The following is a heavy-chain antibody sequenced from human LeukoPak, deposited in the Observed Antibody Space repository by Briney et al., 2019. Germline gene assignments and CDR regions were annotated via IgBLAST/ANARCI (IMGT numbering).Heavy chain of an antibody. V-gene: IGHV3-23*01. D-gene: IGHD3-16*01. Sequence: GGSLRLSCEASGITLSHYAMSWVRQAPGKGLEWVSAISGSGANIYHADFVKGRFTISRDNYKNTLYLQMNSLGVEDTAVYYCASGGVVYGSCCDFWGQGTLVTVSS. CDR2: ISGSGANI. CDR1: GITLSHYA. CDR3: ASGGVVYGSCCDF. J-gene: IGHJ4*02.